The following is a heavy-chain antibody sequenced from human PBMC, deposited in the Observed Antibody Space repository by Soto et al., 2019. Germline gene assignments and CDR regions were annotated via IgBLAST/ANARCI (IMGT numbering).Heavy chain of an antibody. CDR2: ISSSSSYI. Sequence: GGSLRLSCAASGFTFSSYSMNWVRQAPGKGLEWVSSISSSSSYIYYADSVKGRFTISRDSAKNSLYLQMNSLRAEDTAVYYCARDRDCSSTSCLDYYYGMDVWGQGTTVTVSS. D-gene: IGHD2-2*01. J-gene: IGHJ6*02. CDR3: ARDRDCSSTSCLDYYYGMDV. CDR1: GFTFSSYS. V-gene: IGHV3-21*01.